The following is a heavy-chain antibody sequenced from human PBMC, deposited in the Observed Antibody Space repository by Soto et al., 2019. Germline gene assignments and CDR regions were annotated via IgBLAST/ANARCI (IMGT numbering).Heavy chain of an antibody. CDR3: ARDGFAVTAADAFDI. CDR2: ISAYNGNT. J-gene: IGHJ3*02. Sequence: ASVKVSCESSGYTFTSYGISWVRQAPGQGLEWMGWISAYNGNTNYAQKLQGRVTMTTDTSTSTAYMELRSLRSDDTAVYYCARDGFAVTAADAFDIWGQGTMVTVSS. D-gene: IGHD4-17*01. CDR1: GYTFTSYG. V-gene: IGHV1-18*04.